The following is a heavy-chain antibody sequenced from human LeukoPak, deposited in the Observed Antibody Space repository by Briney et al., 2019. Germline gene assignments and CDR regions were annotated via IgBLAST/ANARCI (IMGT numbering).Heavy chain of an antibody. D-gene: IGHD3-9*01. Sequence: ASVKVSCKASGYTFTGYYMHWVRQAPGQGLEWMGWINPNSGSTNYAQKFQGRVTMTRDTSISTAYMELSRLRSDDTAVYYCARVLRYFDLDYWGQGTLVTVSS. CDR3: ARVLRYFDLDY. V-gene: IGHV1-2*02. J-gene: IGHJ4*02. CDR1: GYTFTGYY. CDR2: INPNSGST.